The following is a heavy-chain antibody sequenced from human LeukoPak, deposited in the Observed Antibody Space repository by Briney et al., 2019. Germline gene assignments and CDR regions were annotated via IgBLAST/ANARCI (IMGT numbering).Heavy chain of an antibody. D-gene: IGHD1-26*01. CDR1: GFTFTNHA. CDR2: ISGTGSNT. CDR3: AKGCFSATCDSSRWFDP. J-gene: IGHJ5*02. Sequence: PGGSLRLSCAASGFTFTNHAMSWVRQAPGKGLDWVSAISGTGSNTYYADSVKGRFTFSRDNSKNTVYLQMNSLRADDTAVYFCAKGCFSATCDSSRWFDPWGQGTLVTVSS. V-gene: IGHV3-23*01.